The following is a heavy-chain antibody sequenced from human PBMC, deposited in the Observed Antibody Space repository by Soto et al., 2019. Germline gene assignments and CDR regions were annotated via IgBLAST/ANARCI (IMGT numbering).Heavy chain of an antibody. CDR1: GGTFSSYA. CDR2: IIPIFGTA. D-gene: IGHD6-13*01. CDR3: ARGPRYSSSYWFDP. V-gene: IGHV1-69*06. J-gene: IGHJ5*02. Sequence: SVKVSCKASGGTFSSYAISWVRQAPGQGLEWMGGIIPIFGTANYAQRFQGRVTITADKSTSTAYMELSSLRSEDTAVYYCARGPRYSSSYWFDPWGQGTLVTVSS.